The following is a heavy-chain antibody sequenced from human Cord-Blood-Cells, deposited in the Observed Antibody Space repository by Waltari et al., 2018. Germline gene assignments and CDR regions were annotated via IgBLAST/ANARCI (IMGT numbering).Heavy chain of an antibody. CDR3: ARGPRSKVGATDD. CDR1: GYTFTAYS. D-gene: IGHD1-26*01. V-gene: IGHV1-2*02. Sequence: QVQLVQSGAEVKKPGASVKVSCKAAGYTFTAYSMHWFRQAPGQGLEWMGWINPNGVGTIYAQKFQGRVTITRNTSISTAYMERSRLRSDDTAVYYCARGPRSKVGATDDWGQGTLVTVSS. J-gene: IGHJ4*02. CDR2: INPNGVGT.